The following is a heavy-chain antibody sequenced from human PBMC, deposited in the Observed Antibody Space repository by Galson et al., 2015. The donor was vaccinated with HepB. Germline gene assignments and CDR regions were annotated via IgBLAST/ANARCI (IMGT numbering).Heavy chain of an antibody. V-gene: IGHV5-10-1*01. CDR3: ARRIAAAGTDVVDYYGMDV. J-gene: IGHJ6*02. CDR2: IDPSDSYT. CDR1: GYSFTSYW. Sequence: QSGAEVKKPGESLRISCKGSGYSFTSYWISWVRQMPGKGLEWMGRIDPSDSYTNYSPSFQGHVTISADKSISTAYLQWSSLKASDTAMYYCARRIAAAGTDVVDYYGMDVWGQGTTVTVSS. D-gene: IGHD6-13*01.